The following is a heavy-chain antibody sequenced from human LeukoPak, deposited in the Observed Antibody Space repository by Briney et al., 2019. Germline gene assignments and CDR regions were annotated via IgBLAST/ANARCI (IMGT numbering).Heavy chain of an antibody. J-gene: IGHJ4*02. V-gene: IGHV3-23*01. D-gene: IGHD3-9*01. CDR3: AKSPGILTGLIWDPHDY. CDR2: ISGGGGST. Sequence: PGGSLRLSCAASGFTFSSYAMSWVRQAPGKGLEWVSAISGGGGSTYYADSVKGRFTISRDNSKNTLYLQMNSLRAEDTAVYYCAKSPGILTGLIWDPHDYWGQGTLVTVSS. CDR1: GFTFSSYA.